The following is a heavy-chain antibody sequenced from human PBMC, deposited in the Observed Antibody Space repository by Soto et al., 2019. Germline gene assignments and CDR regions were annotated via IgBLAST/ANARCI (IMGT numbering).Heavy chain of an antibody. J-gene: IGHJ4*02. CDR2: ISYSGST. V-gene: IGHV4-31*03. D-gene: IGHD4-4*01. CDR1: GGSISSRDYY. Sequence: PSETLSLTSSVSGGSISSRDYYWSWIRQHPGKGLEWIGSISYSGSTYYNPPLTSRLTISVDISESQFSLKLSSVTGADTAVYYCATQRAAPYRGIFDYWGRGTLVTLSS. CDR3: ATQRAAPYRGIFDY.